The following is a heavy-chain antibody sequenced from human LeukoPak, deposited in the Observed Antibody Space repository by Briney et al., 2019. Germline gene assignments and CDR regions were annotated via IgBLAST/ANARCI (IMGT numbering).Heavy chain of an antibody. Sequence: SETLSLTCTVSGGSISSYYWSWIRQPPGKGLEWIGYIYYRGSTNYNPSLKSRVTISVDTSKNQFSLKLSSVTAADTAVYYCAMGYYYADYWGQGTLVTVSS. V-gene: IGHV4-59*01. CDR1: GGSISSYY. D-gene: IGHD3-22*01. CDR2: IYYRGST. J-gene: IGHJ4*02. CDR3: AMGYYYADY.